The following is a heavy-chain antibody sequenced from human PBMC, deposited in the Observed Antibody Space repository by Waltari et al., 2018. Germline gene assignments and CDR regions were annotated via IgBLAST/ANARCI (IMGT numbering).Heavy chain of an antibody. CDR1: GYSISVNYW. Sequence: QVQLQESGQGLVKPSGTLSLTCAVSGYSISVNYWWSWVRQSPEKGLEWIGQVHHSGKTHYNPSLQSRVTISLDKPKNQFSLNLNSVTAADTAVYFCAGDRAIGLFFDYWGRGTLVTVSS. CDR3: AGDRAIGLFFDY. D-gene: IGHD2-2*01. CDR2: VHHSGKT. J-gene: IGHJ4*02. V-gene: IGHV4-4*02.